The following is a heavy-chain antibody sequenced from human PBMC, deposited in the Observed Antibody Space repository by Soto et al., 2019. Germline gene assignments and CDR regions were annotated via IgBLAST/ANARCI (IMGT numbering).Heavy chain of an antibody. Sequence: QVQLVESGGGVVQPGRSLRLSCAASGFTFSSYGMHWVRQAPGKGLEWVAVIWYDGSNKYYADSVKGRFTISRDNSKNTLYLQMNSLRAEDTAVYYCARDLRVSYGMDVWGQGTTVTVSS. CDR2: IWYDGSNK. CDR1: GFTFSSYG. CDR3: ARDLRVSYGMDV. J-gene: IGHJ6*02. V-gene: IGHV3-33*01. D-gene: IGHD6-13*01.